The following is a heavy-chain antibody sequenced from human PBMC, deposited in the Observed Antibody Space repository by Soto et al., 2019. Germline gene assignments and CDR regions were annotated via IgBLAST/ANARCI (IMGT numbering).Heavy chain of an antibody. CDR2: TYYRSKWYN. J-gene: IGHJ4*02. CDR1: GDSVSSNSAA. CDR3: ATQGLTTYYFGY. V-gene: IGHV6-1*01. Sequence: SQTLSLTCAISGDSVSSNSAAWNWIRQSPSRGLEWLGRTYYRSKWYNDYAVSVKSRITINSDTSKNQFSLQLNSVTPEDTAIYYCATQGLTTYYFGYWGQGTLVTVSS.